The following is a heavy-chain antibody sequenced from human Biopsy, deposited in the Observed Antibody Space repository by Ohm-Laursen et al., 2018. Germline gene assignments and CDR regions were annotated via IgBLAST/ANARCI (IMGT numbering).Heavy chain of an antibody. CDR2: IYYDGTT. CDR1: GDSITNTIYY. Sequence: SGNLSLTCTVSGDSITNTIYYWAWIRQHPGKGLEWIGNIYYDGTTYYNPSLKSRVTISVDTSKNQFSLRLNSVTAADTAVYYCARATNSTGWPYYYFYGMDVWGQGTTVTVSS. V-gene: IGHV4-39*07. J-gene: IGHJ6*02. CDR3: ARATNSTGWPYYYFYGMDV. D-gene: IGHD2/OR15-2a*01.